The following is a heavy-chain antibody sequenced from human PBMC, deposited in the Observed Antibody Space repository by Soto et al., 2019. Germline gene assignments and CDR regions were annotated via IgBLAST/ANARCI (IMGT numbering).Heavy chain of an antibody. J-gene: IGHJ1*01. CDR2: ITPLKGDT. CDR1: GYTFTSYG. CDR3: ARDSGARSEYFQD. D-gene: IGHD3-10*01. V-gene: IGHV1-18*01. Sequence: QVLLVQSGAEVKRPGASVKVSCKASGYTFTSYGISWVRQAPGQGLEWMGWITPLKGDTHHAPKFQDRIIMTTDTSAGTAYFEMRKLTSDDTAVYYCARDSGARSEYFQDWGQGTLVSVSS.